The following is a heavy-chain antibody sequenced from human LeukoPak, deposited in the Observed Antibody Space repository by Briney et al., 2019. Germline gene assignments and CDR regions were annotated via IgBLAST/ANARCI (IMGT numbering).Heavy chain of an antibody. Sequence: SETLSLTCAVSGGSISSSNWWSWVRQPPGKGLEWIGEIYHSGSTNYNPSLKSRVTISVDKSKNQFSLKLSSVTVADTAVYYCARRRIEYSSSLAPHDYWGQGTLVTVSS. CDR2: IYHSGST. J-gene: IGHJ4*02. D-gene: IGHD6-6*01. V-gene: IGHV4-4*02. CDR3: ARRRIEYSSSLAPHDY. CDR1: GGSISSSNW.